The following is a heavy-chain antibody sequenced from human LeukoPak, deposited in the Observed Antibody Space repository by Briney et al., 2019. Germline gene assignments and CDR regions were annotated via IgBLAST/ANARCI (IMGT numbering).Heavy chain of an antibody. CDR3: ARDLSGEPRGAFDI. CDR1: GFTFSSYS. J-gene: IGHJ3*02. V-gene: IGHV3-21*01. CDR2: ISSSSSYI. Sequence: PGGSLRLSCAASGFTFSSYSTNWVRPAPGKGLEWVSSISSSSSYIYYADSVKGRFTISRDNAKNSLYLQMNSLRAEDTAVYYCARDLSGEPRGAFDIWGQGTMVTVSS. D-gene: IGHD7-27*01.